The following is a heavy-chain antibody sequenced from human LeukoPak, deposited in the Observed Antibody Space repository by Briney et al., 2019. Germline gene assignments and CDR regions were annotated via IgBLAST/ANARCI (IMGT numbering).Heavy chain of an antibody. Sequence: SETLSLTCTASGGSISSHYWSWIRQPPGKGLEWIGYIYYSGSTNYNPSLKSRVTISVDTSKNQFSLKLSSVTAADTAVYYCAGTNCSSTSCYYYYYMDVWGKGTTVTVSS. J-gene: IGHJ6*03. D-gene: IGHD2-2*01. CDR2: IYYSGST. CDR1: GGSISSHY. CDR3: AGTNCSSTSCYYYYYMDV. V-gene: IGHV4-59*11.